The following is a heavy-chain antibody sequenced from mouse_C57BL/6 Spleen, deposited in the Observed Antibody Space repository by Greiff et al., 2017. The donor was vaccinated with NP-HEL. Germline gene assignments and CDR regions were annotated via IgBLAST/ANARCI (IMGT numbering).Heavy chain of an antibody. J-gene: IGHJ1*03. CDR2: IYPGSGST. Sequence: QVQLQQPGAELVKPGASVKMSCKASGYTFTSYWITWVKQRPGQGLEWIGDIYPGSGSTNYNEKFKSKATLTVDTSSSTAYMQLSSLTSEDSAVYYCARVPRSSTTVGSGWYFDVWGTGTTVTVSS. CDR3: ARVPRSSTTVGSGWYFDV. CDR1: GYTFTSYW. D-gene: IGHD1-1*01. V-gene: IGHV1-55*01.